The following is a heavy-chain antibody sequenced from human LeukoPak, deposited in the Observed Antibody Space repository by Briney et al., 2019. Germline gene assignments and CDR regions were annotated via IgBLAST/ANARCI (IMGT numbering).Heavy chain of an antibody. Sequence: GGSLRLSCAASGFTFSSYSMNWVRQAPGKGLEWVSYISSSSTIYYADSVKGRFTISRDNAKNSLYLQMNSLRDEDTAVCYCARFPHYYDSSGYSFWGQGTLVTVSS. J-gene: IGHJ4*02. V-gene: IGHV3-48*02. CDR2: ISSSSTI. D-gene: IGHD3-22*01. CDR3: ARFPHYYDSSGYSF. CDR1: GFTFSSYS.